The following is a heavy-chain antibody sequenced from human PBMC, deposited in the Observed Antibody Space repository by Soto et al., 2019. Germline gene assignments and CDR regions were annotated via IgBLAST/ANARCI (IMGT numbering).Heavy chain of an antibody. CDR2: ISWNSGSI. CDR3: AKDISSSGYYGGNDY. Sequence: GGSLRLSCAASGFTFDDYAMHWVRQAPGKGLEWVSGISWNSGSIGYADSVKGRFTISRDNAKNSLYLQMNSLRAEDTALYYCAKDISSSGYYGGNDYWGQGTLVTVSS. V-gene: IGHV3-9*01. D-gene: IGHD3-22*01. CDR1: GFTFDDYA. J-gene: IGHJ4*02.